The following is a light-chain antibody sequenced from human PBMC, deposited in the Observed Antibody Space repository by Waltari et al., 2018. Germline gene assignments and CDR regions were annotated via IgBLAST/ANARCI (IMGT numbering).Light chain of an antibody. CDR2: KDS. CDR1: AFSKQY. CDR3: QSADSSGSVV. Sequence: SFALTQPPPLSVSPGQTARITCSGDAFSKQYAHWHQQRPGLAPILVIYKDSERPSGIPERFSGSSSGTTVTLTISGVQAEDEADYYCQSADSSGSVVFGGGTKLTVL. V-gene: IGLV3-25*03. J-gene: IGLJ2*01.